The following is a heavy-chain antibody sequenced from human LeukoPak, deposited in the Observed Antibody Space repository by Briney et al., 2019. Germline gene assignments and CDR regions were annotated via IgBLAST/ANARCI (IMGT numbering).Heavy chain of an antibody. CDR2: INHSGST. CDR1: GGSFSGYY. Sequence: SETLSLTCAVYGGSFSGYYWSWIRQPPGKGLEWIGEINHSGSTNYNPSLKSRVTISVDTSKNQLSLKLSSVTAADTAVYYCARSPVRGWFDPWGQGTLVTVSS. CDR3: ARSPVRGWFDP. D-gene: IGHD3-16*02. J-gene: IGHJ5*02. V-gene: IGHV4-34*01.